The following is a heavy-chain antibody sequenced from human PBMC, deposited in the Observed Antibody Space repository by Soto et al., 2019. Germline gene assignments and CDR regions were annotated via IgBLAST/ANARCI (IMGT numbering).Heavy chain of an antibody. CDR1: GYSFTSYW. V-gene: IGHV5-51*01. CDR2: IYPGDSDT. J-gene: IGHJ6*02. CDR3: ASRRSGHDQLDYYYYGMDV. Sequence: GESLKISCKGSGYSFTSYWIGWVRQMPGKGLEWMGIIYPGDSDTRYSPSFQGQVTISADKSISTAYLQWSSLKASDTAMYYWASRRSGHDQLDYYYYGMDVWGQGPTITASS. D-gene: IGHD5-12*01.